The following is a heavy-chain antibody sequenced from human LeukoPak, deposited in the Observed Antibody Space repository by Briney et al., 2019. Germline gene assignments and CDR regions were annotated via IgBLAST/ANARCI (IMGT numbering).Heavy chain of an antibody. CDR2: ISGSGRST. CDR3: AKDKEGTLLQPSYYFDS. J-gene: IGHJ4*02. CDR1: GFSFSSDA. D-gene: IGHD1-1*01. Sequence: GGSLRLSCAASGFSFSSDAMSWVRQAPGEGLEWVLSISGSGRSTHYADSVEGRLTISRDNSKNRLYLKMDSLRAEDTAVYYCAKDKEGTLLQPSYYFDSWGQGTLVTVSS. V-gene: IGHV3-23*01.